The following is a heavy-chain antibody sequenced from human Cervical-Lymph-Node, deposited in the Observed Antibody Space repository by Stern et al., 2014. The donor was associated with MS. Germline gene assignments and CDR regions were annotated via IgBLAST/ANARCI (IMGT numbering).Heavy chain of an antibody. CDR3: ARFLTDSSGWYLYYFDY. CDR2: MNPNSGNT. Sequence: MQLVESGAEVKKPGASVKVSCKASGYTFTSYDINWVRQATGQGLEWMGWMNPNSGNTGYAQKFQGRVTMTRNTSISTAYMELSSLRSEDTAVYYCARFLTDSSGWYLYYFDYWGQGTLVTVSS. CDR1: GYTFTSYD. J-gene: IGHJ4*02. V-gene: IGHV1-8*01. D-gene: IGHD6-19*01.